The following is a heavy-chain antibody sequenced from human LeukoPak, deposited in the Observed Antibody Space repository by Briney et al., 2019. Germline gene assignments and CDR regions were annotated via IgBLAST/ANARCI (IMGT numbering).Heavy chain of an antibody. CDR2: IYYSGST. CDR1: GGSNSSSSYY. D-gene: IGHD2-2*02. Sequence: SETLSLTCTVSGGSNSSSSYYWGWIRQPPGKGLEWIGSIYYSGSTYYNPSLKSRVTISVDTSKNQFSLKLSSVTAADTAVYYCAREVGPAYPKGPVPAAILWFDPWGQGTLVTVSS. CDR3: AREVGPAYPKGPVPAAILWFDP. V-gene: IGHV4-39*07. J-gene: IGHJ5*02.